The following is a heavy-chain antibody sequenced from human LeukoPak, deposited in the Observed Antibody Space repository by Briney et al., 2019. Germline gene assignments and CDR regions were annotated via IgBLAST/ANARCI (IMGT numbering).Heavy chain of an antibody. J-gene: IGHJ6*02. D-gene: IGHD3-10*01. Sequence: GSLRLSCAASGFSVSNNYLSWVRQAPGKGLEWVSVLYSGGNTYYADSVQGRFTVSRDNSKDTLYLRMNGLRVEDTAVYYCARESGFGDLFPYCMDVWGQGTTVTVSS. CDR3: ARESGFGDLFPYCMDV. CDR2: LYSGGNT. CDR1: GFSVSNNY. V-gene: IGHV3-53*01.